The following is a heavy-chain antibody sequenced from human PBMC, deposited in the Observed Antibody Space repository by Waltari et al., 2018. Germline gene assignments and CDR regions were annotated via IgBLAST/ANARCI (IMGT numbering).Heavy chain of an antibody. J-gene: IGHJ4*02. CDR2: MNPNSGNT. V-gene: IGHV1-8*03. CDR1: GNTFNNYD. CDR3: ARGPTSHYDFWSGYYTDTYYFDC. Sequence: QVQLVQSGAEVKKPGASVKVSCKASGNTFNNYDINWVRQATGQGLEWMGWMNPNSGNTGYAQKFQGRVTITRNTSISTAYMELSSLRSEDTAVYYCARGPTSHYDFWSGYYTDTYYFDCWGQGTLVTVSS. D-gene: IGHD3-3*01.